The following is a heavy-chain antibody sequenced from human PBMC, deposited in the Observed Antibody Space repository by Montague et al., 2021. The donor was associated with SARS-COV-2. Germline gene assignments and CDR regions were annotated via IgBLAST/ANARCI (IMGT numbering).Heavy chain of an antibody. CDR2: IYTSGGT. CDR3: ARGALFYDSSGYYSDAFDI. CDR1: GGSISSYY. D-gene: IGHD3-22*01. V-gene: IGHV4-4*07. J-gene: IGHJ3*02. Sequence: TLSLTCTVSGGSISSYYWNWIRQSAGKGLEWIGRIYTSGGTNYDPSLKSRVTMSVDTSKNQFSLKLSSVTAADTAVYYCARGALFYDSSGYYSDAFDIWGQGTMVTVSS.